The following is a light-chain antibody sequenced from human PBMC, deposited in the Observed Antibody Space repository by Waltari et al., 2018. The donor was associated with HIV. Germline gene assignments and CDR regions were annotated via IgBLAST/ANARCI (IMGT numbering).Light chain of an antibody. CDR1: QSVGSN. CDR2: GAS. Sequence: EIVMPQSPATLSVSPGERATLSCRASQSVGSNLAWYQQKPGQAPRPLIYGASTRATGIPARFSGSGSGTEFTLTISSLQSEDFAVYYCQQYNKWPPWTFGQGTKVEIK. V-gene: IGKV3-15*01. CDR3: QQYNKWPPWT. J-gene: IGKJ1*01.